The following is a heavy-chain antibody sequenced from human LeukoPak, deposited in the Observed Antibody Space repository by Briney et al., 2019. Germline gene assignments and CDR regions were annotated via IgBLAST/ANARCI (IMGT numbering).Heavy chain of an antibody. CDR1: GYSFTSYW. CDR3: ARQINLYAFDI. Sequence: GESLKIFCKGSGYSFTSYWIGWVRQMPGKGLEWMGIIYPGDSDTRYSPSFQGQVTISADKSISTAYLQWSSLKASGAAMYYCARQINLYAFDIWGQGTMVTVSS. V-gene: IGHV5-51*01. J-gene: IGHJ3*02. CDR2: IYPGDSDT.